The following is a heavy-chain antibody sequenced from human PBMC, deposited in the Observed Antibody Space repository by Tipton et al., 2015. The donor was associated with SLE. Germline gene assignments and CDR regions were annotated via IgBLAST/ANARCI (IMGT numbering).Heavy chain of an antibody. D-gene: IGHD4-17*01. CDR2: VYHSGDT. CDR3: ATTVTTTASYGAFDI. J-gene: IGHJ3*02. V-gene: IGHV4-38-2*01. CDR1: GFTFSSYG. Sequence: QVQLVQSGGGVVQPGRSLRLSCAASGFTFSSYGMHWIRQPPGKGLEWIGNVYHSGDTHYNPSLKSRVTMSVDSSRNQFSLRLTSVTVADTAVYYCATTVTTTASYGAFDIWGQGTSVTVSS.